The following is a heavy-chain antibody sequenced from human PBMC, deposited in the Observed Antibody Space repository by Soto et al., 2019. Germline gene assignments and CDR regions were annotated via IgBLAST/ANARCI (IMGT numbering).Heavy chain of an antibody. V-gene: IGHV1-69*13. J-gene: IGHJ6*02. D-gene: IGHD3-3*01. CDR3: ARVPSYYDFWSGSGTPYYYYYGMDV. Sequence: ASVKVSCKASGGTFSSYAISWVRQAPGQGLEWMGGIIPIFGTANYAQKFQGRVTITADESTSTAYMELSSLRSEDTAVYYCARVPSYYDFWSGSGTPYYYYYGMDVWGQGTTVTVSS. CDR1: GGTFSSYA. CDR2: IIPIFGTA.